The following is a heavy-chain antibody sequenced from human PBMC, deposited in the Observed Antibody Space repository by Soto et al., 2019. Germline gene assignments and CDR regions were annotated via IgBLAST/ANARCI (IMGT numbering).Heavy chain of an antibody. D-gene: IGHD6-25*01. V-gene: IGHV4-39*01. Sequence: ASETLSLTCTVSGGSISSSSYYWGWIRQPPGKGLEWIGSIYYSGSTYYNPSLKSRVTMSVDTSKNQFSLKLSSVTAADTAVYYCARHFYALGSSDYYYYGMDVWGQGTTVTVYS. CDR2: IYYSGST. J-gene: IGHJ6*02. CDR1: GGSISSSSYY. CDR3: ARHFYALGSSDYYYYGMDV.